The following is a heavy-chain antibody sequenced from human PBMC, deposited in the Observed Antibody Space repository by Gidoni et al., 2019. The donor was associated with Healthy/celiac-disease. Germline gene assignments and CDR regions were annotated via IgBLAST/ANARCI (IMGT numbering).Heavy chain of an antibody. CDR2: INSDGSST. J-gene: IGHJ4*02. CDR1: AFTFSRYW. Sequence: EVQLVESGGGLVQPGGSLTLPCAASAFTFSRYWMHWVRQAPGKGLVWVSRINSDGSSTSYAESVKGRFTISRDNAKNTLYLQMNSLRAEDTAVYYCASLGYSSGWYYFDYWGQGTLVTVSS. CDR3: ASLGYSSGWYYFDY. D-gene: IGHD6-19*01. V-gene: IGHV3-74*01.